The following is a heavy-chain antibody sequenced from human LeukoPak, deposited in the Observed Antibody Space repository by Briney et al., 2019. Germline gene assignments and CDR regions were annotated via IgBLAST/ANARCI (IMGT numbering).Heavy chain of an antibody. V-gene: IGHV3-9*01. J-gene: IGHJ4*02. CDR1: GFTVSSNY. D-gene: IGHD3-22*01. Sequence: GGSLRLSCAASGFTVSSNYMSWVRQAPGKGLEWVSGISWNSGSIAYADSVKGRFTISRDNAKNFLYLQMNSLRAEDTALYYCAKDISHSSGYYFFDYWGQGTLVTVSS. CDR2: ISWNSGSI. CDR3: AKDISHSSGYYFFDY.